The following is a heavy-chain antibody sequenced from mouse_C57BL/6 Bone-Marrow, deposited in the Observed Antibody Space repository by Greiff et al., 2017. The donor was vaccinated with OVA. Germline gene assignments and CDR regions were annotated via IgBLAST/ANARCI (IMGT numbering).Heavy chain of an antibody. V-gene: IGHV1-52*01. CDR2: IDPSDSET. CDR1: GYTFTSYW. D-gene: IGHD1-1*01. J-gene: IGHJ4*01. Sequence: QVQLQQPGAELVRPGSSVKLSCKASGYTFTSYWMHWVKQRPIQGLEWIGNIDPSDSETHYNQKFKDKATLTVDKSSSTAYMQLSSLTSEDSAVYYCAKPYGSSYPYAMDYWGQGTSVTVSS. CDR3: AKPYGSSYPYAMDY.